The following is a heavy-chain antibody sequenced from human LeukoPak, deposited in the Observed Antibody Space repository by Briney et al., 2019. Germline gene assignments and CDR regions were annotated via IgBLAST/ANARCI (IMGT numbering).Heavy chain of an antibody. CDR3: AREPVTTVTNNAFDI. D-gene: IGHD4-11*01. CDR1: GGSFSAYY. Sequence: SETLSLTCAVYGGSFSAYYWTWIRQPPGKGLEWIGEINHSGSTNSNPSLKSRVTLSVDTSKNQLSLKLTSVTAADTAVYYCAREPVTTVTNNAFDIWGQGTQVTVSS. J-gene: IGHJ3*02. CDR2: INHSGST. V-gene: IGHV4-34*01.